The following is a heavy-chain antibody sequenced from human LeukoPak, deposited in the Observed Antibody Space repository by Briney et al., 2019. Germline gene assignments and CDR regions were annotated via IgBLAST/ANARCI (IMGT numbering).Heavy chain of an antibody. CDR1: GGSIGRYY. CDR2: VYHSGIT. Sequence: SETLSLTCAVSGGSIGRYYWAWIRQPPGEGLEWIGSVYHSGITYYTPSLKSRVSISVDTSKNQFSLKVTSVTAADTAVYYCAREWQYQFDYWGQGSLVTISS. CDR3: AREWQYQFDY. J-gene: IGHJ4*02. D-gene: IGHD4-11*01. V-gene: IGHV4-39*07.